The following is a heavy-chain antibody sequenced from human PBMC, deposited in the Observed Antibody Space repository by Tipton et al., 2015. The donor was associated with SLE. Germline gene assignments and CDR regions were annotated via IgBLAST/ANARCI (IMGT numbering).Heavy chain of an antibody. V-gene: IGHV4-59*11. CDR3: ARGGGDSVAAFDI. CDR2: IHFSGST. D-gene: IGHD2-21*01. CDR1: GASISCHY. Sequence: TLSLTCTVSGASISCHYWTWIRQSPGKGLEWIGYIHFSGSTNYNLSLKTRVTISVDTSKRHFSLKLTSVTAADTAVYYCARGGGDSVAAFDIWGQGTLVTVSS. J-gene: IGHJ3*02.